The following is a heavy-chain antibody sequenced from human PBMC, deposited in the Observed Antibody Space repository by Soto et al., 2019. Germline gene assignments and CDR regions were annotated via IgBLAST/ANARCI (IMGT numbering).Heavy chain of an antibody. V-gene: IGHV3-53*04. CDR2: IYSGGST. J-gene: IGHJ6*03. CDR1: GFTVSSNY. Sequence: EVQLVESGGGLVQPGGSLRLYCAASGFTVSSNYMSWVRQAPGKGLEWVSVIYSGGSTYYADSVKGRFTISRHNSKNTLYLQMNSLRAEDTAVYYCATPSAIARDYYYYMDVWGKGTTVTVSS. D-gene: IGHD6-6*01. CDR3: ATPSAIARDYYYYMDV.